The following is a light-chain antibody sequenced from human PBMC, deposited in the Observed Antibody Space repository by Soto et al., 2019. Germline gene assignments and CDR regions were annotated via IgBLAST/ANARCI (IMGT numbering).Light chain of an antibody. V-gene: IGKV3D-20*02. J-gene: IGKJ4*01. Sequence: EIVLTQSPGTLSLSPGGRATLSCRASQSVSSNYLAWYQQTPGQAPRLLIYAASSRATGIPARFSGSGSGTDFTLTISSLEPEDFAVYYCQQRSNWPLTFGGGTKVEIK. CDR3: QQRSNWPLT. CDR1: QSVSSNY. CDR2: AAS.